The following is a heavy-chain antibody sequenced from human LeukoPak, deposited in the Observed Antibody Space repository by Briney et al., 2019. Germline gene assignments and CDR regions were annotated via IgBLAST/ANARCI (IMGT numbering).Heavy chain of an antibody. CDR1: GGSISSYY. V-gene: IGHV4-59*01. CDR2: IYYSGST. Sequence: SETLSLTCTVSGGSISSYYWSWIRQPPGKGLEWIGYIYYSGSTNYNPSLKSRVTISVDTSKNQFSLKLSSVTAADTAVYYCARAVDIVATCLFDYWGQGTLVTVSS. D-gene: IGHD5-12*01. J-gene: IGHJ4*02. CDR3: ARAVDIVATCLFDY.